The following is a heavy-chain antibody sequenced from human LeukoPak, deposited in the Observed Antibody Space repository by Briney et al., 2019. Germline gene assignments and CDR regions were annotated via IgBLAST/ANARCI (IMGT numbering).Heavy chain of an antibody. V-gene: IGHV3-48*03. CDR1: GFTFSSYE. CDR2: ISSSGSTI. CDR3: VSHFEDSSGYYAY. J-gene: IGHJ4*02. Sequence: GGSLRLSCAASGFTFSSYEKNWVRQAPGKGLEWVSYISSSGSTIYYADSVKGRFTISRDNAKNSLYLQMNSLRAEDTAVYYCVSHFEDSSGYYAYWGQGTLVTVSS. D-gene: IGHD3-22*01.